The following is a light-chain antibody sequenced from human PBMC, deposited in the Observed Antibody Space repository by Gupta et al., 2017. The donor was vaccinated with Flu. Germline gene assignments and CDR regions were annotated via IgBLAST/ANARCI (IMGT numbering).Light chain of an antibody. J-gene: IGKJ1*01. CDR1: QSISSY. V-gene: IGKV1-39*01. Sequence: DIQMTQSPSSLSASVGDRVTITCRTSQSISSYLNWYQQKPGKAPKLLIYAASSLQSGVPSRFRGSGSGTDFTLTISRLQPEEFATYYCQQSDSTPRTFGQGTKVEIK. CDR3: QQSDSTPRT. CDR2: AAS.